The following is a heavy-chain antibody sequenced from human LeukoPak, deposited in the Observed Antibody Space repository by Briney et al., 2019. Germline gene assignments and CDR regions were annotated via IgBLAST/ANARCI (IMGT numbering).Heavy chain of an antibody. CDR1: GFTFSSYE. J-gene: IGHJ4*02. CDR2: ISSSGSTI. Sequence: PGGSLRLSCAASGFTFSSYEMNWVRQAPGKGLEWVSYISSSGSTIYYADSVKGRFTISRDNAKNSLYLQMNSLRAEDTAVYYCARGDGTTVTYPGDYWGQGTLVTVFS. D-gene: IGHD4-17*01. V-gene: IGHV3-48*03. CDR3: ARGDGTTVTYPGDY.